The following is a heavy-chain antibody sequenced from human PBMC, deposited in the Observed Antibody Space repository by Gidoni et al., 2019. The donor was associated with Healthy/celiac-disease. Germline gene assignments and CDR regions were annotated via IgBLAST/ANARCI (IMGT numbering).Heavy chain of an antibody. V-gene: IGHV4-34*01. CDR1: GGSFSGYY. Sequence: QVQLQQWGAGLLKPSETLSLTCAFYGGSFSGYYWSWIRQPPGKGLEWIGEINHSGSTNYNPSLKSRVTISVDTSKNQFYLKLSSVTAADTAVYYCAIAAAGTQPDYWGQGTLVTVSS. D-gene: IGHD6-13*01. CDR3: AIAAAGTQPDY. CDR2: INHSGST. J-gene: IGHJ4*02.